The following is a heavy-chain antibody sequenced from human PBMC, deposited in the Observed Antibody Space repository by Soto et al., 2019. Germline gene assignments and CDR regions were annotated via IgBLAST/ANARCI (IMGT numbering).Heavy chain of an antibody. D-gene: IGHD5-12*01. V-gene: IGHV4-30-2*01. Sequence: QLQLQESGSGLVKPSQTLSLTCAVSGGSISSGGYSCSWIRQPPGKGLEWIGYIYHSGSTYYNPSLRGRVTKSEDSSKTKFPRKLTPVTAAASAVYSCAGGREQYGGGNAFPPRPTWFDPWGKGTRVPAPS. CDR1: GGSISSGGYS. CDR3: AGGREQYGGGNAFPPRPTWFDP. J-gene: IGHJ5*02. CDR2: IYHSGST.